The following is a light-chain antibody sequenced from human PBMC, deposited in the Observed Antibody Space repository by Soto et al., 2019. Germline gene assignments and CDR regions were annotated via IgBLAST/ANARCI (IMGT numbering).Light chain of an antibody. CDR3: QHYNSYSWT. CDR2: GDS. Sequence: DIQMRQSTSTVSASVGDSVTITCRASQIVSGSLAWYQHKPGKAPNLLIYGDSTLESGVPSRFSGSGSGTAFTLTISRLQPDDFATYYCQHYNSYSWTFGQGTTVEIK. CDR1: QIVSGS. J-gene: IGKJ1*01. V-gene: IGKV1-5*01.